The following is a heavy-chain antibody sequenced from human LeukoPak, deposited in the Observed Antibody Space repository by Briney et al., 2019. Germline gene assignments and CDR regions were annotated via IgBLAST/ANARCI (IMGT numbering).Heavy chain of an antibody. CDR3: ARGALVPAAIYYYYYYMGV. CDR1: GYTLTELS. J-gene: IGHJ6*03. V-gene: IGHV1-24*01. D-gene: IGHD2-2*01. Sequence: ASVKVSCKVSGYTLTELSMHWVRQAPGKGLEWMGGFDPEDGETIYAQKFQGRVTITADESTSTAYMELSSLRSEDTAVYYCARGALVPAAIYYYYYYMGVWGKGTTVTVSS. CDR2: FDPEDGET.